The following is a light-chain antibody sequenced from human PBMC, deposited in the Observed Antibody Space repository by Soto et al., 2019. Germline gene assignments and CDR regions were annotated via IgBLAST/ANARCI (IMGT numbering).Light chain of an antibody. CDR3: QQYSGSLPLT. CDR1: QSISSTY. V-gene: IGKV3-20*01. Sequence: ENVLTQSPGTLCLSPGERATLSCRASQSISSTYLAWYQQKPGQPPRLLMYGASNRATGIPDRFSGSGSGTDFTLTISRLEPEDFAVYYCQQYSGSLPLTFGGGTKVEIK. CDR2: GAS. J-gene: IGKJ4*01.